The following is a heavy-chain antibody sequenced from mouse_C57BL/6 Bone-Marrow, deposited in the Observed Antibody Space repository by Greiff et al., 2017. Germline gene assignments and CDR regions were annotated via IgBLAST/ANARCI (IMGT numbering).Heavy chain of an antibody. D-gene: IGHD1-1*01. CDR2: ISSGSSTI. V-gene: IGHV5-17*01. CDR1: GFSFSDYG. Sequence: EVQVVESGGGLVKPGGSLKLSCAASGFSFSDYGMHWVRQAPETGLEWVAYISSGSSTINYADTVKGRFTISRYNATNTLFLQMTSLRSEDTAMYYCARRYGRSYRYWYIDVWGTGTTVTVSS. J-gene: IGHJ1*03. CDR3: ARRYGRSYRYWYIDV.